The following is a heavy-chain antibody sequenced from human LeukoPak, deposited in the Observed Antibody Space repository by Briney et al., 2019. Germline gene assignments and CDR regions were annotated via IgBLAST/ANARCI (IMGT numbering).Heavy chain of an antibody. D-gene: IGHD1-26*01. Sequence: ASVTVSCTASGYTFTIYHMHWVRQAPGQGLEWMGIINPSGGSTSYAQKFQGRVTMTRDTSTSTVYMELSSLRSEDTAVYYCARGRRYSGSYYYFDYWGQGTLVTVSS. J-gene: IGHJ4*02. V-gene: IGHV1-46*01. CDR1: GYTFTIYH. CDR3: ARGRRYSGSYYYFDY. CDR2: INPSGGST.